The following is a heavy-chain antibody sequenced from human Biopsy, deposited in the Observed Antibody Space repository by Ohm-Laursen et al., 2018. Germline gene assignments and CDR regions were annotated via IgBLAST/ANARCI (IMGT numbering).Heavy chain of an antibody. CDR3: ARGVSGTPYHNYGLDV. Sequence: SVKVSCKVSGYTLTDLSMHWVRQAPGKGLEWMGGFAPENGKTIYAQKFQGRITITADEFPRTAYMELSSLRSEDTAVYYCARGVSGTPYHNYGLDVWGQGTTVTVSS. D-gene: IGHD3-10*01. J-gene: IGHJ6*02. CDR2: FAPENGKT. V-gene: IGHV1-24*01. CDR1: GYTLTDLS.